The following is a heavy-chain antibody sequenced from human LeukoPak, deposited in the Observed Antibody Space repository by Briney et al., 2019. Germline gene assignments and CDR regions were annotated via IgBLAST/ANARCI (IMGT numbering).Heavy chain of an antibody. CDR1: GGSISSYY. Sequence: SETLSLTCTVSGGSISSYYWSWIRQPPGKGLEWIGYIYYSGSTNYNPSLKSRVTISVDTSKNQFSLKLSSVTAADTAVYYCARVIAYCSSTSCYTGRFGAFDIWGQGTMVTDSS. CDR3: ARVIAYCSSTSCYTGRFGAFDI. D-gene: IGHD2-2*02. J-gene: IGHJ3*02. CDR2: IYYSGST. V-gene: IGHV4-59*01.